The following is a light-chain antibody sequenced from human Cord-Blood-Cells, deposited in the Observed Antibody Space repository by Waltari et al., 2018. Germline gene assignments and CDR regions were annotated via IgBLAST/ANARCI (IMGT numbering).Light chain of an antibody. J-gene: IGLJ2*01. CDR1: SSDVGSYNL. V-gene: IGLV2-23*01. CDR3: CSYAGSSTFVV. Sequence: LTQPASVSGSPGQSITISCTGTSSDVGSYNLVSWYQQHPGKAPKLMIYEGSKRPSGVSNRFSGSKSGNTASMTISGLQAEDEADYYCCSYAGSSTFVVFGGGTK. CDR2: EGS.